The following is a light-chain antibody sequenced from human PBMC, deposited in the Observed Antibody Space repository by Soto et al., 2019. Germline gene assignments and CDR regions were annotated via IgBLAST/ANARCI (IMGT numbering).Light chain of an antibody. CDR1: QSVSSNY. Sequence: EIVLTQSPGTLSLSPGERATLSCRASQSVSSNYLAWYQQKPGQAPRLLIYGASSRATGIPDRFSGSGSGTDFTLTISRLEPEDFAVYYCQQYGSSRTLGQGTKVEIK. V-gene: IGKV3-20*01. J-gene: IGKJ1*01. CDR2: GAS. CDR3: QQYGSSRT.